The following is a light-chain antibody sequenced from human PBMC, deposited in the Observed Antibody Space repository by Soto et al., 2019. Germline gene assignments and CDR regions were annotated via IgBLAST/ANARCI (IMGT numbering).Light chain of an antibody. CDR1: QGISSY. V-gene: IGKV1-39*01. J-gene: IGKJ5*01. Sequence: DIQLTQSPSFLSASVGDRVTITCRASQGISSYLAWYQQNPGKAPKLLIYGASTLQGGVPSRFSGSGSGTDFTLTISSLQPEDFATYYCQQSYRTAITFGQGTRLEIK. CDR2: GAS. CDR3: QQSYRTAIT.